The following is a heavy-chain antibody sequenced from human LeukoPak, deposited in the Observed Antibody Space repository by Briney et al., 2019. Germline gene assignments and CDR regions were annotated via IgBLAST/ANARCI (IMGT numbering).Heavy chain of an antibody. V-gene: IGHV3-11*04. CDR1: GFTFSDYY. CDR2: ISSSGSTI. CDR3: ARDLSSGYYFWFDP. D-gene: IGHD3-22*01. J-gene: IGHJ5*02. Sequence: PGGSLRLSCAASGFTFSDYYMSWIRQAPGKGLEGVSYISSSGSTIYYADSVKGRFTISRDNAKNSLYLQMNSLRAEDTAVYYCARDLSSGYYFWFDPWGQGTLVTVSS.